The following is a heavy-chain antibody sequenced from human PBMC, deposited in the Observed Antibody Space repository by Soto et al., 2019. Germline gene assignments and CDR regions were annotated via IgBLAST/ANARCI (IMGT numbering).Heavy chain of an antibody. V-gene: IGHV4-31*03. D-gene: IGHD3-10*01. Sequence: TLSLTCTVSGGSISSGGYYWSWIRQHPGKGLEWIGYIYYSGSTYYNPSLKSRVTISVDTSKNQFSLKLSSVTAADTAVYYCARETMVTSGLYYYSGMDVWGQGTTVTVSS. CDR1: GGSISSGGYY. CDR3: ARETMVTSGLYYYSGMDV. CDR2: IYYSGST. J-gene: IGHJ6*02.